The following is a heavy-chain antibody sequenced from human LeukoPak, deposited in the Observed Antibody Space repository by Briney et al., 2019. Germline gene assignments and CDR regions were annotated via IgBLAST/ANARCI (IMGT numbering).Heavy chain of an antibody. CDR2: ISSSSSYI. Sequence: PGGSLRLSCAASGFTFSSYSMNWVRQAPGKGLEWVSSISSSSSYIYYADSVKGRFTISRDNAKNSLYLQMNSLRAEDTAVYYCAREIDYYGSGEGDYWGQGTLVTVSS. J-gene: IGHJ4*02. CDR3: AREIDYYGSGEGDY. V-gene: IGHV3-21*01. D-gene: IGHD3-10*01. CDR1: GFTFSSYS.